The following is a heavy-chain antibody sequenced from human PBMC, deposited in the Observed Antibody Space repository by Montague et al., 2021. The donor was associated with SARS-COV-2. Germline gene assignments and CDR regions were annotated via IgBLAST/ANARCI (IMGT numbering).Heavy chain of an antibody. CDR2: INHSGTA. CDR1: GGSFSVYY. V-gene: IGHV4-34*01. Sequence: SETLSLACAVYGGSFSVYYWSWLRQSPRSGLERIAEINHSGTANYNPSPRSRVSISVDTSRNQSTLKLTSVTAADTAMYYCAKEREVVRAARTLVAFDLWGQGTMVTVSS. J-gene: IGHJ3*01. CDR3: AKEREVVRAARTLVAFDL. D-gene: IGHD2-2*01.